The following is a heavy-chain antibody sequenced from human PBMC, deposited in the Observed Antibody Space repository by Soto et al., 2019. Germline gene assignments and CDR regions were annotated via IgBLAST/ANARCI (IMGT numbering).Heavy chain of an antibody. CDR2: IKSNTDGGTT. D-gene: IGHD5-12*01. CDR1: GFTFSNAW. Sequence: EVQLVESGGGLVKPGGSLRLSCAASGFTFSNAWMNWVRQAPGKGLEWVGRIKSNTDGGTTDYAAPVKGRFTISRDDSKNTLYLQMNSLKTEDTAVYYCTPLVATIPPFDYWGQGTLVTVSS. CDR3: TPLVATIPPFDY. V-gene: IGHV3-15*07. J-gene: IGHJ4*02.